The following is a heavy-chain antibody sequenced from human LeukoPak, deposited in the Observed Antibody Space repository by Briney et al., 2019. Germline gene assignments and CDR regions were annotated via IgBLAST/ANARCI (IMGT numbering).Heavy chain of an antibody. CDR2: ISAYNGNT. J-gene: IGHJ6*02. Sequence: ASVKVSCKASGGTFSSYAISWVRQAPGQGLEWMGWISAYNGNTNYAQKLQGRVTMTTDTSTSTAYMELRSLRSDDTAVYYCARERRSSTSSDYYYYGMDVWGQGTTVTVSS. CDR1: GGTFSSYA. CDR3: ARERRSSTSSDYYYYGMDV. D-gene: IGHD2-2*01. V-gene: IGHV1-18*01.